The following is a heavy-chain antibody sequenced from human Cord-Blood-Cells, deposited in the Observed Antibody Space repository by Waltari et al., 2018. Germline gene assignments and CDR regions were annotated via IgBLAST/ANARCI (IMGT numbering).Heavy chain of an antibody. CDR3: ARDLRVRGVIDYYYGMDV. D-gene: IGHD3-10*01. J-gene: IGHJ6*02. Sequence: QVQLVQSGAEVKKPGASVKVSCKASGYTFTGYYMHWVRQAPGQGLEWMGWINPNSGGTNYAQKFQGRVTMTRDTSISTAYMELSRLRSDDTAVYYCARDLRVRGVIDYYYGMDVWGQGTTVTVSS. CDR1: GYTFTGYY. V-gene: IGHV1-2*02. CDR2: INPNSGGT.